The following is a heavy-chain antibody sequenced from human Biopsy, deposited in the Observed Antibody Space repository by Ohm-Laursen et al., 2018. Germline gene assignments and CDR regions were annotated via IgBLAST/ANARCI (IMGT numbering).Heavy chain of an antibody. CDR2: ISETSSHI. CDR3: ARDSSRRARGGGMDV. Sequence: SLRLSCAASGFSVSSYDMNWVRQAPGKGLEWISYISETSSHINDADSVRGRFTVARDIAKNSLYLQLNSLRVEDTAVYYCARDSSRRARGGGMDVWGQGITVTV. J-gene: IGHJ6*02. V-gene: IGHV3-21*01. D-gene: IGHD6-6*01. CDR1: GFSVSSYD.